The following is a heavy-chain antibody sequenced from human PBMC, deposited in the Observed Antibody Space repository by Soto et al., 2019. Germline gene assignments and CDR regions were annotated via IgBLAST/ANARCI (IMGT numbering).Heavy chain of an antibody. Sequence: ASVTVSWQPSGYTFTNFGLSWVRQAPGQGLEWMGWISAYNGNTNYAQNFQGRVTMTTDTSTSTAYMELRSLRSDDTAVYYCAKDGRPPWEFYDSSVYWGQGTLVTVSS. V-gene: IGHV1-18*01. CDR1: GYTFTNFG. D-gene: IGHD3-22*01. CDR3: AKDGRPPWEFYDSSVY. J-gene: IGHJ4*02. CDR2: ISAYNGNT.